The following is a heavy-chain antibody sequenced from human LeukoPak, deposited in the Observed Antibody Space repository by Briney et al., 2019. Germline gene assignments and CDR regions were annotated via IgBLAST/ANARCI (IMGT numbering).Heavy chain of an antibody. V-gene: IGHV3-30*04. Sequence: GGSLRLSCAASGFTFSSYAMHWVRQAPGKGLEWVAVISYDGSNKYYADSVKGRFTISRDNSKNTLYLKMNSLRAEDTAVYYCARGGGNFDLWGQGTLVTVSS. CDR3: ARGGGNFDL. CDR1: GFTFSSYA. D-gene: IGHD3-10*01. CDR2: ISYDGSNK. J-gene: IGHJ4*02.